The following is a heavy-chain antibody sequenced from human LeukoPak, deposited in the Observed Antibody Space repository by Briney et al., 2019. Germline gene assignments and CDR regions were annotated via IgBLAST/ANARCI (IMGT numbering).Heavy chain of an antibody. CDR2: IKEDGTEK. J-gene: IGHJ4*02. V-gene: IGHV3-7*01. CDR3: TRDRGWQQFDY. D-gene: IGHD5-24*01. CDR1: GFTFSSYS. Sequence: GGSLRLSCAASGFTFSSYSMTWVRRAPGKGREGGANIKEDGTEKYYVEAVRGRFTISRDNAKNSLYRQMSSLRDDDTAVYYCTRDRGWQQFDYWGQGTLVTVFS.